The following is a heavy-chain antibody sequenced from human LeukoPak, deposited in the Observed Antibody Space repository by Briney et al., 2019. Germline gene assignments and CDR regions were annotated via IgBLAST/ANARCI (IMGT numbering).Heavy chain of an antibody. CDR1: GFTFTSSA. CDR2: IVVGSGNT. J-gene: IGHJ4*02. D-gene: IGHD2-15*01. Sequence: ASVKVSCKASGFTFTSSAMHWVRRARGQRLEWIGWIVVGSGNTNYAQKFQERVTITRGMSTSTAYMELSSLRSEDTAVYYCAALLRNEPDYWGQGTLVTVSS. V-gene: IGHV1-58*02. CDR3: AALLRNEPDY.